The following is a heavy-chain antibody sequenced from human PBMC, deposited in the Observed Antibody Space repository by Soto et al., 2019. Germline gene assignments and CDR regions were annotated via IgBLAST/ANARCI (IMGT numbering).Heavy chain of an antibody. D-gene: IGHD2-8*02. Sequence: QVQLVQSGAEVKKPGASVKVSCKAHRSIFTAYFMHWVRQAPGQGLEWMGWINPNNGATHYGLSFQGRVTMTRETSISTAYMELSSLRSDDTAVYYCASHAPGARFDPWCQGNLVIVSS. V-gene: IGHV1-2*02. J-gene: IGHJ5*02. CDR1: RSIFTAYF. CDR3: ASHAPGARFDP. CDR2: INPNNGAT.